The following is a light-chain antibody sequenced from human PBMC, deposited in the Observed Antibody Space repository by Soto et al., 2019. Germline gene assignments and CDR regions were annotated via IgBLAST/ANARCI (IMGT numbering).Light chain of an antibody. Sequence: EIVMTQSPATLSVSPGERATLSCRASQSVNSYLAWYQQKPGQAPRLLIYDTSNRVTGIPARFSGSGSGTTFTLPISSLEPEDFAVYYCQQRNTCPRTLGKGTKV. CDR2: DTS. CDR3: QQRNTCPRT. J-gene: IGKJ1*01. CDR1: QSVNSY. V-gene: IGKV3-11*01.